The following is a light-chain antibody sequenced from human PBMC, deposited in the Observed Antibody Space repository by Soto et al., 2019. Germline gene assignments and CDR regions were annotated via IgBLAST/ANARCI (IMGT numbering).Light chain of an antibody. Sequence: DIEMTQSPSTLSASVGDRVTLTCRASQSTSSWLAWYQQKQGKAPKLLIYDASSLQSGVTSRFSGSGSGTEFTLTISSLQPDDFATYYCQQYNTYSRTFGQGTKVDIK. CDR3: QQYNTYSRT. CDR2: DAS. V-gene: IGKV1-5*01. J-gene: IGKJ1*01. CDR1: QSTSSW.